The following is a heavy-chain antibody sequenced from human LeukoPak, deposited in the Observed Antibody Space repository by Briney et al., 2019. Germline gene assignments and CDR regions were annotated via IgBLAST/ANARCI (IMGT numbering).Heavy chain of an antibody. Sequence: ASVKVSCKASGYTFTGYYMHWVRQAPGQGLEWMGWINPNSGGTNYAQKFQGRVTMTRDTSISTAYMELSRLRPDDTAVYYCARAAADVEMATITAWGQGTLVTVSS. V-gene: IGHV1-2*02. CDR2: INPNSGGT. CDR3: ARAAADVEMATITA. J-gene: IGHJ5*02. CDR1: GYTFTGYY. D-gene: IGHD5-24*01.